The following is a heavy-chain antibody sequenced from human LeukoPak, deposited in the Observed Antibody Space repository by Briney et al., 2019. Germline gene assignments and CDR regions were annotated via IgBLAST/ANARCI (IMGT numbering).Heavy chain of an antibody. Sequence: PGRSLRLSCAASGFTFSSYAMSWVRQAPGKGLEWVSAISGSGGSTYYADSVKGRFTISRDNSQNTLYLQVNSLRAEDTAVYYCTKDPNGDYVGAFDPWGQGTLVTVSS. CDR2: ISGSGGST. CDR3: TKDPNGDYVGAFDP. V-gene: IGHV3-23*01. J-gene: IGHJ5*02. D-gene: IGHD4-17*01. CDR1: GFTFSSYA.